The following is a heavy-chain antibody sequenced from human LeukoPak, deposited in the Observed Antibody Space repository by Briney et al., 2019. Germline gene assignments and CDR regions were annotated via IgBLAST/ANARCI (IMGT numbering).Heavy chain of an antibody. CDR1: GGSISSYY. J-gene: IGHJ6*02. V-gene: IGHV4-59*01. CDR3: ARDRRLYSSSSYYYYYGMDV. CDR2: IYYSGST. Sequence: KPSETLSLTCTVSGGSISSYYWSWIRQPPGKGLEWIGYIYYSGSTNYNPSLKSRVTISVDTSKNQFSLKLSSVTAADTAVYYCARDRRLYSSSSYYYYYGMDVWGQGTTVTVSS. D-gene: IGHD6-6*01.